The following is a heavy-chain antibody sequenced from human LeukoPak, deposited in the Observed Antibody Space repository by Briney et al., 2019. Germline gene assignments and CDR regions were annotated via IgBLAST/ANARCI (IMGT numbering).Heavy chain of an antibody. Sequence: PGGSLRLSCAASGFTFSDHYMDWVRQAPGKGLEWVGRTRNKANSYTTEYAASVKGRFTISRDDSKSIAYLQMNSLKTEDTAVYYCTRDLSPKYGDYYYYYMDVWGKGTTVTVSS. D-gene: IGHD4-17*01. V-gene: IGHV3-72*01. CDR3: TRDLSPKYGDYYYYYMDV. CDR2: TRNKANSYTT. J-gene: IGHJ6*03. CDR1: GFTFSDHY.